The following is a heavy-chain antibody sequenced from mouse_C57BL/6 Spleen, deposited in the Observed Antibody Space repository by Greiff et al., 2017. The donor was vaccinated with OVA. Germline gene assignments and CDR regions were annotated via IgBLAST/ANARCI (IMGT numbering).Heavy chain of an antibody. J-gene: IGHJ4*01. V-gene: IGHV2-5*01. D-gene: IGHD2-3*01. CDR2: IWRGGST. CDR1: GFSLTSYG. CDR3: AKNDGYLYYAMDY. Sequence: VQLQQSGPGLVQPSQSLSITCTVSGFSLTSYGVHWVRQSPGKGLEWLGVIWRGGSTDYNAAFMSRLSITKDNSKSQVFFKMNSLQADDTAIYYCAKNDGYLYYAMDYWGQGTSVTVSS.